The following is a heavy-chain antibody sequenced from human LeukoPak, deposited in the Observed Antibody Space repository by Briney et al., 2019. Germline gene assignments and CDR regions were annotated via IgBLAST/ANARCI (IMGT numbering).Heavy chain of an antibody. V-gene: IGHV4-59*01. J-gene: IGHJ4*02. CDR3: ARTDYYDSPVDY. CDR1: GGSISSYY. Sequence: PSETLSLTCTVSGGSISSYYWSWIRQPPGKGLEWIGYIYYSGSTNYNPSPKSRVTISVDTSKNQFSLKLSSVTAADTAVYYCARTDYYDSPVDYWGQGTLVTVSS. D-gene: IGHD3-22*01. CDR2: IYYSGST.